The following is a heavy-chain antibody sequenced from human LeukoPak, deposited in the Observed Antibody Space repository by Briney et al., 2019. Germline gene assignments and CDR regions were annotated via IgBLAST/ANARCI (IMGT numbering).Heavy chain of an antibody. CDR2: ISGSGGST. Sequence: PGGSLRLSCAASGFTFSSYAISWVRKAPGKGLEWVSGISGSGGSTYYADSVKGRFTISRDNSKNTLYLQMNSLRAEDTAVYYCAKDHYYDSSGYYHQNYFDYWGQGTLVTVSS. CDR3: AKDHYYDSSGYYHQNYFDY. CDR1: GFTFSSYA. D-gene: IGHD3-22*01. V-gene: IGHV3-23*01. J-gene: IGHJ4*02.